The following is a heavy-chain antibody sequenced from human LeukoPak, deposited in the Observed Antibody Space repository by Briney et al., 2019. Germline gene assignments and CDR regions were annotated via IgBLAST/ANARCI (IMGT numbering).Heavy chain of an antibody. CDR2: IYTSGSN. Sequence: SETLSLTCTVSGGSISSHYCSWIRQPAGKGLEWIVRIYTSGSNNYHPPLKSRVTMSVDTSKNKFYLKLRSVTAADTAVYYCERDRYDYDSSGYYYHTTFDYWGQGTLVTVSS. D-gene: IGHD3-22*01. V-gene: IGHV4-4*07. CDR3: ERDRYDYDSSGYYYHTTFDY. CDR1: GGSISSHY. J-gene: IGHJ4*02.